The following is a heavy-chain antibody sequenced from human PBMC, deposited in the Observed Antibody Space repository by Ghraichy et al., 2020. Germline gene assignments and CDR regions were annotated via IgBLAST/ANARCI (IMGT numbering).Heavy chain of an antibody. CDR3: ASSSTVYDSRPNHNLDY. V-gene: IGHV4-39*01. D-gene: IGHD3-22*01. Sequence: SETLSLTCTVSGGSISSSSYYWGWIRQPPGKGLEWIGSIYYSGSTYYNPSLKSRVTISVDTSKNQFSLKLSSVTAADTAVYYCASSSTVYDSRPNHNLDYWGQGTLVTVSS. CDR1: GGSISSSSYY. CDR2: IYYSGST. J-gene: IGHJ4*02.